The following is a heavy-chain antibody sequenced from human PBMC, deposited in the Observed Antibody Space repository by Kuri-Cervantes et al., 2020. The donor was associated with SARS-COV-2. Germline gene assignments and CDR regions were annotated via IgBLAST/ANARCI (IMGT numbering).Heavy chain of an antibody. J-gene: IGHJ6*03. Sequence: GESLKISCAASGFSFSASPMNWVRQAPGRGLEWVSSISSGSRHTYYADSVKGRFTISRDNAKNSLYLQMNSLRAEDAAVYYCAKNSLAPTPEYMDVWGKGTTVTVSS. CDR2: ISSGSRHT. CDR3: AKNSLAPTPEYMDV. CDR1: GFSFSASP. V-gene: IGHV3-21*04. D-gene: IGHD2-2*01.